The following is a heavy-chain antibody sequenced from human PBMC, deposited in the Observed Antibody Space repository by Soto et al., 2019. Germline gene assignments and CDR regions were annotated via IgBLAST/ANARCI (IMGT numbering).Heavy chain of an antibody. Sequence: PSQTLSLTCAISGDSVSSNSAAWNWIRQSPSRGLEWLGRTYYRSKWYNDYAVSVKSRITINPDTSKNQFSLQLNSVTPEDTAVYYCARGPLVREGATAYSYGMDVCGPGTTVTVSS. J-gene: IGHJ6*02. D-gene: IGHD1-26*01. CDR1: GDSVSSNSAA. V-gene: IGHV6-1*01. CDR2: TYYRSKWYN. CDR3: ARGPLVREGATAYSYGMDV.